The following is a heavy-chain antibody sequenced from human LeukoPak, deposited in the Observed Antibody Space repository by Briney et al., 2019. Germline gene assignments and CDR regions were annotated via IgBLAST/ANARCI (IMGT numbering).Heavy chain of an antibody. D-gene: IGHD3-10*01. J-gene: IGHJ6*03. CDR1: GFTVSSNY. Sequence: GGSLRLSCAASGFTVSSNYMSWVRQAPGKGLKWVSTINDRGDGTWYADSVKGRFTISRDNSYNTVSLQMNSLRDEDTGVYYCAKGLKTGVGPYKGYHYYMDVWGQGTMVTVSS. CDR2: INDRGDGT. CDR3: AKGLKTGVGPYKGYHYYMDV. V-gene: IGHV3-53*01.